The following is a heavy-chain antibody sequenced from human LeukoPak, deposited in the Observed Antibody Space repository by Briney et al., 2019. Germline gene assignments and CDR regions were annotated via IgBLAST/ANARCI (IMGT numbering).Heavy chain of an antibody. CDR3: AKDPGYSSGSSFFDY. V-gene: IGHV3-23*01. D-gene: IGHD6-19*01. J-gene: IGHJ4*02. CDR2: ISGSGGST. CDR1: GFTFSTYA. Sequence: GGSLRLSCAASGFTFSTYAMSWVRQAPGKGLEWVSAISGSGGSTYYTDSVEGRLTISRDNSKNTLYLQMNSLRAEDTAVYYCAKDPGYSSGSSFFDYWGQGTLVTVSS.